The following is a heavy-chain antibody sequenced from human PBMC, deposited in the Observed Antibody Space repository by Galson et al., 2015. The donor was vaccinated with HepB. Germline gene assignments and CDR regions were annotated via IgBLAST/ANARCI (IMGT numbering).Heavy chain of an antibody. CDR2: INPNSGGT. V-gene: IGHV1-2*06. CDR3: ARDGLGMGNAFDI. Sequence: SVKVSCKASGYTFTNYYMHWVRQAPGQGLEWMGRINPNSGGTNYAHKVKGRVTITRDTSNNTAYMEMGRLRSDDTAVYYCARDGLGMGNAFDIWGQGTMVTVSS. J-gene: IGHJ3*02. D-gene: IGHD3/OR15-3a*01. CDR1: GYTFTNYY.